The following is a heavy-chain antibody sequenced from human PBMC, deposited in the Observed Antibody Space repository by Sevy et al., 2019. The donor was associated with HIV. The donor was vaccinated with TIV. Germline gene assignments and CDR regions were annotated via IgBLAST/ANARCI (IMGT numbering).Heavy chain of an antibody. Sequence: SETLSLTCAVYGGSFSGYYWSWIRQPPGKGLEWIGVIDHGGSTKYNPSLKSRVTISVDTSKNQFSLKLNSVTAADTAVYYCARIKLSGWRLDYWGQGTLVTVSS. CDR2: IDHGGST. J-gene: IGHJ4*02. CDR3: ARIKLSGWRLDY. V-gene: IGHV4-34*01. D-gene: IGHD6-19*01. CDR1: GGSFSGYY.